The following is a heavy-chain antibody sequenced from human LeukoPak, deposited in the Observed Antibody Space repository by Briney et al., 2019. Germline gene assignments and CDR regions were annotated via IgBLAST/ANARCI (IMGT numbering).Heavy chain of an antibody. D-gene: IGHD1-14*01. CDR2: MFYSGST. Sequence: SSETLSLTCTVSGGSIRSYTYYWGWIRQPPGKGLEWIGNMFYSGSTYYNPSLKSRVTISVDTSKNQFSLKLSSVTAADTAVYYCAEPAGLDYYYYYGMDVWGQGTTVTVSS. J-gene: IGHJ6*02. CDR3: AEPAGLDYYYYYGMDV. V-gene: IGHV4-39*01. CDR1: GGSIRSYTYY.